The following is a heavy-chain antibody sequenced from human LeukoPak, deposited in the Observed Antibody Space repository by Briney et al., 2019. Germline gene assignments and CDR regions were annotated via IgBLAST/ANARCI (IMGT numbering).Heavy chain of an antibody. CDR1: GXTFSGSS. D-gene: IGHD5-18*01. V-gene: IGHV3-73*01. CDR3: SRYVDTPLDY. Sequence: GGSLRLSCAASGXTFSGSSVHWVRQTSGKGLEWVGRIGSKADSYATTYGASVAGRFTISRDDSQNTAYLHMDSLKTEDAAVYYCSRYVDTPLDYWGQGALVTVSS. J-gene: IGHJ4*02. CDR2: IGSKADSYAT.